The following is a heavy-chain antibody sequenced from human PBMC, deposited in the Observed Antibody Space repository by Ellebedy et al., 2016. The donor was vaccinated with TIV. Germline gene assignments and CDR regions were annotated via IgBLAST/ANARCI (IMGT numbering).Heavy chain of an antibody. CDR3: AKDRRYYFDY. J-gene: IGHJ4*02. Sequence: GESLKISCAASGFTFSSYAMSWVRQAPGKGLEWVSAISGSGGSTYYADSVKGRFTISRDNSKNTLYLQMNSLRAEDTAVYYCAKDRRYYFDYWGQGTLVTVSS. V-gene: IGHV3-23*01. CDR2: ISGSGGST. CDR1: GFTFSSYA.